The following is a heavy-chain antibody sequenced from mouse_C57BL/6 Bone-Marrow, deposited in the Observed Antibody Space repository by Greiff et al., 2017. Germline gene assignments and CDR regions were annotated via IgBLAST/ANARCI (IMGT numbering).Heavy chain of an antibody. Sequence: EVMLVESGEGLVKPGGSLKLSCAASGFTFSSYAMSWVRQTPEKRLEWVAYISSGGDYIYYADTVKGRFTISRDNARNTLYLQMSSLKSEDTAMYYCTRVSYGYWYFDVWGTGTTVTVSS. CDR2: ISSGGDYI. J-gene: IGHJ1*03. D-gene: IGHD1-1*01. CDR3: TRVSYGYWYFDV. CDR1: GFTFSSYA. V-gene: IGHV5-9-1*02.